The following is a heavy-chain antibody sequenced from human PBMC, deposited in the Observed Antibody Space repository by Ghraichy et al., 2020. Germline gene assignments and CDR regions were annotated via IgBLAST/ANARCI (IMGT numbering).Heavy chain of an antibody. D-gene: IGHD3-22*01. V-gene: IGHV3-72*01. CDR3: VIDLLSGLTYEN. Sequence: GGSLRLSCAASGFTFTDYYIDWVRQAPGKGLEWLGRVRNKANGYTTEYAPSVRGRFTFSRDDSKNSLFVQMNTLRTEDTAVYYCVIDLLSGLTYENWGQGTLVTVSS. J-gene: IGHJ4*02. CDR1: GFTFTDYY. CDR2: VRNKANGYTT.